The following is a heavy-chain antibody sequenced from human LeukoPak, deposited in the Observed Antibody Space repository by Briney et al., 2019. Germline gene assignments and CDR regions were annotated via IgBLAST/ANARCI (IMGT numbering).Heavy chain of an antibody. CDR2: IWYDGSNK. CDR1: GFTFSSYG. D-gene: IGHD1-26*01. Sequence: HPGGSLRLSCAASGFTFSSYGMHWVRQAPGKGLEWVAVIWYDGSNKYYADSVKGRSTISRDNSKNTLYLQMNSLRAEDTAVYYCARALVGATEYYFDYWGQGTLVTVSS. J-gene: IGHJ4*02. V-gene: IGHV3-33*01. CDR3: ARALVGATEYYFDY.